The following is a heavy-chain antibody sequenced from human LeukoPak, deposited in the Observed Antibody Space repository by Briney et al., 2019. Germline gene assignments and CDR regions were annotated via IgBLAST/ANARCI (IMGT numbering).Heavy chain of an antibody. CDR2: ISWDGGST. CDR1: GFTFDDYT. Sequence: GGSLRLSCAASGFTFDDYTMHWVPQAPGKGLEGGSLISWDGGSTYYADSVKGRFTISRDNSKNSLYLQMNSLRTEDTALYYCAKGGYGDYFDYWGQGTLVTVSS. CDR3: AKGGYGDYFDY. V-gene: IGHV3-43*01. D-gene: IGHD4-17*01. J-gene: IGHJ4*02.